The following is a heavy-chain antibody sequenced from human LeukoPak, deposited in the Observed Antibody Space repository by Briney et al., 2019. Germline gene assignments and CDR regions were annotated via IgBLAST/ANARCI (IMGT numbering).Heavy chain of an antibody. CDR1: GGSISSYY. Sequence: SETLSLTCTVSGGSISSYYWSWIRQPAGKGLEWIGRIYTSGSTNYNPSLKSRVTMSVDTSKNQFSLKLSSVTAADTAVYYCARVNCSSTSCYTGGWFDPWGQGTLVTVSS. J-gene: IGHJ5*02. CDR2: IYTSGST. V-gene: IGHV4-4*07. D-gene: IGHD2-2*02. CDR3: ARVNCSSTSCYTGGWFDP.